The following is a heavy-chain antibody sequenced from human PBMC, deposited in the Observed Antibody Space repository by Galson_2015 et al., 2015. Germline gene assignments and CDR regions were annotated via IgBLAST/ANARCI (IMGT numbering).Heavy chain of an antibody. CDR3: AREYCSGGSCYFDAFDI. D-gene: IGHD2-15*01. CDR2: ISAYNGNT. Sequence: SVKVSCKAPGYTFTSYGISWVRQAPGQGLEWMGWISAYNGNTNYAQKLQGRVTMTTDTSTSTAYMELRSLRSDDTAVYYCAREYCSGGSCYFDAFDIWGQGTMVTVSS. V-gene: IGHV1-18*01. CDR1: GYTFTSYG. J-gene: IGHJ3*02.